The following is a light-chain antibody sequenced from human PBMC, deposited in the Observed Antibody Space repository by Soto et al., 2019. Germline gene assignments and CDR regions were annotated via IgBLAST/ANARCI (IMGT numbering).Light chain of an antibody. Sequence: DIPMTQSPSSLSASVGDRVTITCRASETISTYLNWYQQKPGKAPRLLIYDASSLLSGVPSRFSGSGSGTDFTLTIASLQPEDFSTYYCHHSDSTPYTFGQGTKVEI. CDR3: HHSDSTPYT. J-gene: IGKJ2*01. CDR2: DAS. CDR1: ETISTY. V-gene: IGKV1-39*01.